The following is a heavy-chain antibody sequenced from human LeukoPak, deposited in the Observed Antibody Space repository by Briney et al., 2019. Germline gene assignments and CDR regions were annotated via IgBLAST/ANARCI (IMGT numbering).Heavy chain of an antibody. CDR2: ISGDGGST. J-gene: IGHJ5*02. D-gene: IGHD6-6*01. V-gene: IGHV3-43*02. CDR1: GFTFDDYA. Sequence: PGGSLRLSCAASGFTFDDYAMHWVRQAPGKGLEWVSLISGDGGSTYYADSVKGRFTISRDNSKNSLYLQMNSLRTEDTALYYCAKGQYSSSSWWFDPWGQGTLVTVSS. CDR3: AKGQYSSSSWWFDP.